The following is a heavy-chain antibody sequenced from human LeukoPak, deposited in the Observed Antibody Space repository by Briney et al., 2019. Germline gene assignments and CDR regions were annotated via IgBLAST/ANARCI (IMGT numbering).Heavy chain of an antibody. CDR2: INSDGSST. CDR3: ARRIVTYYYDSSGSLDAFDI. CDR1: GFTFSRYD. D-gene: IGHD3-22*01. J-gene: IGHJ3*02. V-gene: IGHV3-74*01. Sequence: PGGSLRLSCAASGFTFSRYDVHWVRQAPGKGLVWVSRINSDGSSTSYADSVKGRFTISRDNAKNTLYLQMNSLRAEDTAVYSCARRIVTYYYDSSGSLDAFDIWGQGTMVTVSS.